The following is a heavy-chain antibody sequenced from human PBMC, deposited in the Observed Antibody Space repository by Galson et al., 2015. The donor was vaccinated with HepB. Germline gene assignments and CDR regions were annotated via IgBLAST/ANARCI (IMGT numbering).Heavy chain of an antibody. J-gene: IGHJ4*02. D-gene: IGHD3-16*01. CDR3: ARGPQGGSGDY. CDR1: GYTFTGYY. CDR2: INPNSGGT. V-gene: IGHV1-2*02. Sequence: SVKVSCKASGYTFTGYYMHWVRQAPGQGLEWMGWINPNSGGTNYAQEFQGRVTMTRDTSISTAYMELSRLRSDDTAVYYCARGPQGGSGDYWGQGTLVTVSS.